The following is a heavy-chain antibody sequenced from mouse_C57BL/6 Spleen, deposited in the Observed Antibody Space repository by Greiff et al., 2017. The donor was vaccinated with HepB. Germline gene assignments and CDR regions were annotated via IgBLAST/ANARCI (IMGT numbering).Heavy chain of an antibody. J-gene: IGHJ3*01. CDR1: GFSLTSYG. CDR3: ASDLDYDGFAY. CDR2: IWGVGST. D-gene: IGHD2-4*01. V-gene: IGHV2-6*01. Sequence: VQRVESGPGLVAPSQSLSITCTVSGFSLTSYGVDWVRQSPGKGLEWLGVIWGVGSTNYNSALKSRLSISKDNSKSQVFLKMNSLQTDDTAMYYCASDLDYDGFAYWGQGTLVTVSA.